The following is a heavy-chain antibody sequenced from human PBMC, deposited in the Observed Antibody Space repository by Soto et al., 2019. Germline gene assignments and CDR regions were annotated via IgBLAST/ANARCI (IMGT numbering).Heavy chain of an antibody. D-gene: IGHD3-10*01. CDR3: ARWNYYGAGSPRLDY. CDR1: GFTFSDYY. J-gene: IGHJ4*02. CDR2: ISGSGSTI. Sequence: PGGSLRLSCAASGFTFSDYYMSWIRQAPGKGLEWVSYISGSGSTIYYADSVKGRFTISRDNAKNSLYLQMNSLRAEDTAVYYCARWNYYGAGSPRLDYWGQGTLVTVSS. V-gene: IGHV3-11*01.